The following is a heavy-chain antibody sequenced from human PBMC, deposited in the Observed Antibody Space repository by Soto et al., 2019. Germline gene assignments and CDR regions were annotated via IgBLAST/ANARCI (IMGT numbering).Heavy chain of an antibody. CDR1: GGSISGSSYY. CDR3: ARHPDYDFWSGVDY. CDR2: IYYSGST. V-gene: IGHV4-39*01. J-gene: IGHJ4*02. D-gene: IGHD3-3*01. Sequence: SETLSLTCTVSGGSISGSSYYWGWIRQPPGKGLEWFGSIYYSGSTYYNPSLKSQVTISVDTSKNQFSLKLSSVTAADTAVYYCARHPDYDFWSGVDYWGQGTLVTVSS.